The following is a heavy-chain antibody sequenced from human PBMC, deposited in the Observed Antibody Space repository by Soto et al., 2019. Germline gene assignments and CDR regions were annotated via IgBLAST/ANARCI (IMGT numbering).Heavy chain of an antibody. D-gene: IGHD3-16*01. V-gene: IGHV3-23*01. CDR1: GFTFSSYA. J-gene: IGHJ6*03. Sequence: PGGSLRLSCAASGFTFSSYAMSWVRQAPGKGLEWVSAISGSGGSTYYADSLKGRFTISRDNSKNTLYLQMNSLRAEDTAVYYCAKEGVWDEYYYYMDVWGKGTTVTVSS. CDR2: ISGSGGST. CDR3: AKEGVWDEYYYYMDV.